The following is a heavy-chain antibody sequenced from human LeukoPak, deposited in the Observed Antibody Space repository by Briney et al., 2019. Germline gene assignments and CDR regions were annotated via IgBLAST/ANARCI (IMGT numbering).Heavy chain of an antibody. Sequence: GGSLRLSCAASGLAFSSYTMNWVRQIPGKGLEWVSSISYSSYISYADSVKGRFTISRDNARNSLYLQMNSLRGDDTAVYYCARDPFITGDYWGQGTLVTVSS. D-gene: IGHD1-14*01. J-gene: IGHJ4*02. V-gene: IGHV3-21*01. CDR3: ARDPFITGDY. CDR2: ISYSSYI. CDR1: GLAFSSYT.